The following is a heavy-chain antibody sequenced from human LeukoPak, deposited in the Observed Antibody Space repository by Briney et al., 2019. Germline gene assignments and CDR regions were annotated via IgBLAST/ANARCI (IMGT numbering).Heavy chain of an antibody. CDR1: GGSISSYY. Sequence: SETLSLTCTVSGGSISSYYWSWIRQPAGKGLEWIGRIYTSGSTNYNPSLKSRVTMSVDTSKNQFSLKLSSVTAADTAVYYCARSTIYQLRDYYYYYMDVWGKGTTVTVSS. CDR3: ARSTIYQLRDYYYYYMDV. D-gene: IGHD2-2*01. V-gene: IGHV4-4*07. CDR2: IYTSGST. J-gene: IGHJ6*03.